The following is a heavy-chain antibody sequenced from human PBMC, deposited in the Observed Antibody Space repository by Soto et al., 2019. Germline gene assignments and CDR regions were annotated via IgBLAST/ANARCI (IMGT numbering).Heavy chain of an antibody. V-gene: IGHV3-30-3*01. Sequence: QVQLVESGGGVVQPGRSLRLSCAASGFTFSSYAMHWVRQAPGKGLEWVAVISSDGSNEYYADSVKGRFTISRDNSKNSLYLQMNSLRAEDTAVYYCARDGPRSWSGYSFDYWGQGTLVTVSS. CDR3: ARDGPRSWSGYSFDY. J-gene: IGHJ4*02. D-gene: IGHD3-3*01. CDR2: ISSDGSNE. CDR1: GFTFSSYA.